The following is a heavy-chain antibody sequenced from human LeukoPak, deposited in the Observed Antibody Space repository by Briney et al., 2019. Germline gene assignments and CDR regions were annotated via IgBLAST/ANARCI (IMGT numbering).Heavy chain of an antibody. J-gene: IGHJ6*03. D-gene: IGHD2-15*01. CDR3: ARGYCSGGSCYSYYYYNYMDV. CDR1: GGSFSGYY. V-gene: IGHV4-34*01. CDR2: IHYSGST. Sequence: SETLSLTCAVYGGSFSGYYWGWIRQPPGKGLEWIGSIHYSGSTNYNPSLKSRVTISVDASKNQFSLKLSSVTAADTAVYYCARGYCSGGSCYSYYYYNYMDVWGKGTTVTVSS.